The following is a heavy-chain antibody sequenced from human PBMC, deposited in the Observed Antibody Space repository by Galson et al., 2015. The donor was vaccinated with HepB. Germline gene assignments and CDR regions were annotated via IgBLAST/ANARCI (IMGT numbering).Heavy chain of an antibody. Sequence: SLRLSCAASGFIFDDYGMSWVRHAPGKGLEWVSGINWNGGTRKYADSVKGRCTISRDNAKNSLYLQMNSLRAEDTALSYCAKYADYPWIGAFDFWGQGTMVTVSS. D-gene: IGHD4-17*01. CDR3: AKYADYPWIGAFDF. CDR2: INWNGGTR. J-gene: IGHJ3*01. CDR1: GFIFDDYG. V-gene: IGHV3-20*04.